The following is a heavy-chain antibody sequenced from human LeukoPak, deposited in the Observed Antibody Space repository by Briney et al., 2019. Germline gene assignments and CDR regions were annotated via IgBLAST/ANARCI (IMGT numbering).Heavy chain of an antibody. CDR3: ARGIAAAGRCFDY. CDR2: IRYDGSNK. V-gene: IGHV3-30*02. Sequence: GGSLRLSCAASGFTFSSYGMHWVRQAPGKGLEWVAFIRYDGSNKYYADSVKGRFTISRDNAKNSLYLQMNSLRAEDTAVYYCARGIAAAGRCFDYWGQGTLVTVSS. CDR1: GFTFSSYG. J-gene: IGHJ4*02. D-gene: IGHD6-13*01.